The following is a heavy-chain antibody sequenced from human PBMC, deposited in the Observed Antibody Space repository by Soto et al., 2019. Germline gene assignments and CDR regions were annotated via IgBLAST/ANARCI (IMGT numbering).Heavy chain of an antibody. CDR2: IIPIFGTT. CDR1: GGTFGSDA. CDR3: ARDRTDSGYYTNWLDP. D-gene: IGHD3-22*01. V-gene: IGHV1-69*06. J-gene: IGHJ5*02. Sequence: SVKVSCKASGGTFGSDAIAWVRQAPGQGLEWVGRIIPIFGTTNYAQNLQGRVTISADKSTLTSYMELHSLTSDDTALYYCARDRTDSGYYTNWLDPWGQGTQVTVS.